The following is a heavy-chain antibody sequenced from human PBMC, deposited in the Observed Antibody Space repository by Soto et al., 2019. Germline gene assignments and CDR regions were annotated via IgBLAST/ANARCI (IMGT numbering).Heavy chain of an antibody. Sequence: PSETLSLTCTVSGGSISSYYWSWIRQPPGKGLEWFGYIYYSGSTNYNPSLKSLVTISVDTSKNQFSLKLSSVTAADTAVDYCARVAGTTGTTAYYYYGMDVWGQGTTVTVSS. V-gene: IGHV4-59*01. J-gene: IGHJ6*02. CDR2: IYYSGST. D-gene: IGHD1-1*01. CDR3: ARVAGTTGTTAYYYYGMDV. CDR1: GGSISSYY.